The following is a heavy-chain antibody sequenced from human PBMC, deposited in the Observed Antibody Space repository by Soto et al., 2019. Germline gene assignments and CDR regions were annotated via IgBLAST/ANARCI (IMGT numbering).Heavy chain of an antibody. D-gene: IGHD3-16*01. CDR3: ARVYDYFHYQIDY. Sequence: QVQLVQSGAEVKKPGSSVKVSCRAPGGTFSSYGISWVRQAPGQGLEWMGGIIPIFGTPNYAQKFQGRVTITADDSTSTAYMELSSLRSDYTAVYYCARVYDYFHYQIDYWGQGTLVTVSS. CDR1: GGTFSSYG. V-gene: IGHV1-69*01. J-gene: IGHJ4*02. CDR2: IIPIFGTP.